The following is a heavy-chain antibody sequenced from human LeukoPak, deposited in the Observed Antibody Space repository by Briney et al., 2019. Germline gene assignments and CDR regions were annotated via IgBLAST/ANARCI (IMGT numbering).Heavy chain of an antibody. CDR2: ISWNSGSI. Sequence: GGSLRLSCAASGNYWMHWVRQLPGKGLEWVSGISWNSGSIDYADSVKGRFTISRDNAKNSLYLQMNSLRVEDTAFYYCAKDNRRHYTSGPNPDSLHWGQGALVTVSS. D-gene: IGHD6-19*01. CDR3: AKDNRRHYTSGPNPDSLH. V-gene: IGHV3-9*01. CDR1: GNYW. J-gene: IGHJ4*02.